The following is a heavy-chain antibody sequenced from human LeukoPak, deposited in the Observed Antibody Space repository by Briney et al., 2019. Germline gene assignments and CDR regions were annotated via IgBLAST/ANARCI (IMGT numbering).Heavy chain of an antibody. CDR3: ATGGPSGPFDI. D-gene: IGHD2-15*01. J-gene: IGHJ3*02. V-gene: IGHV4-30-4*01. CDR1: GGSSNSGDYY. CDR2: IYYGGST. Sequence: SETLSLTCTVSGGSSNSGDYYCNWIRQPPGKGLEYIGYIYYGGSTYYNPSLKSRAIMSLDTSKNQFSLKLRSVTAADTAMYYCATGGPSGPFDIWGQGTMVAVSS.